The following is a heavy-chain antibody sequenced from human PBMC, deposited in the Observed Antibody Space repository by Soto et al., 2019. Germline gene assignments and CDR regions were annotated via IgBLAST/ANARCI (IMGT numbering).Heavy chain of an antibody. V-gene: IGHV3-9*01. CDR3: ALRHYSSSSGPYGWFDP. Sequence: EVQLVESGGGLVQPGRSLRLSCAASGFTFDDHGMHWVRQAPGKGLEWVSGISWNSGSIGYADSVKGRFTISRDNAKNSLYLQMNSLRAEDTAFYYCALRHYSSSSGPYGWFDPWGQGTLVTVSS. J-gene: IGHJ5*02. CDR1: GFTFDDHG. CDR2: ISWNSGSI. D-gene: IGHD6-6*01.